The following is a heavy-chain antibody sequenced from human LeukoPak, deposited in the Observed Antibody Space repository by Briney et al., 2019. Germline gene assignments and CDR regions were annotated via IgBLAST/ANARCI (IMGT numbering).Heavy chain of an antibody. V-gene: IGHV3-7*01. J-gene: IGHJ3*02. Sequence: GGSLRLSCAASGFTFSSYAMSWVRQAPGKGLEWVANIKQDGSEKYYVDSVKGRFTISRDNAKNSLYLQMNSLRVEDTAIYYCARDASPGFDIWGQGTMVTVS. CDR3: ARDASPGFDI. CDR2: IKQDGSEK. CDR1: GFTFSSYA.